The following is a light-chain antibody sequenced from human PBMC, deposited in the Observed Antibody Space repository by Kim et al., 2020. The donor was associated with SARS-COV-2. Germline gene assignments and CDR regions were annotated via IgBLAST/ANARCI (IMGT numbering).Light chain of an antibody. J-gene: IGLJ3*02. V-gene: IGLV7-43*01. CDR1: TGAVTSGNF. CDR2: DTT. Sequence: QAVVTQEPSLTVSPGGTVTLTCGSSTGAVTSGNFPNWFQQKPGQAPTALIYDTTNKHSWTPARFSGSLLGGKAALTLSGVQPEDEADYYCFLHYSSAQLWVFGGGTKLTVL. CDR3: FLHYSSAQLWV.